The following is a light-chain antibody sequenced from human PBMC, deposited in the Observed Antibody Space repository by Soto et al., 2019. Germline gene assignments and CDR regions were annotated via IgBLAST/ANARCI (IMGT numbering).Light chain of an antibody. CDR1: SSNIGSNY. V-gene: IGLV1-47*01. CDR3: AAWDDSLSGRV. Sequence: QSVLTQPPSASVTPGQRVTISCSGSSSNIGSNYVYWYQQLPGTAPKLLIYRNKQRPSGVPDRFSGSKSGTSASLAISGLRSEDEADYYCAAWDDSLSGRVFGGGTKLTVL. CDR2: RNK. J-gene: IGLJ2*01.